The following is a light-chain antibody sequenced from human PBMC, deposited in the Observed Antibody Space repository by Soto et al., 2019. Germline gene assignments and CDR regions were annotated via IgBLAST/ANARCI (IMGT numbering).Light chain of an antibody. Sequence: QAVVTQPPSVSGAPGQRVTISCTGSSSNIGAGYDVHWYKQLPGTAPKLLIYGNSNRPSGVPDRFSGSKSGTSASLAITGLQAEDEADYYCQSYDSSLRVFGTGTKLTVL. V-gene: IGLV1-40*01. CDR1: SSNIGAGYD. J-gene: IGLJ1*01. CDR2: GNS. CDR3: QSYDSSLRV.